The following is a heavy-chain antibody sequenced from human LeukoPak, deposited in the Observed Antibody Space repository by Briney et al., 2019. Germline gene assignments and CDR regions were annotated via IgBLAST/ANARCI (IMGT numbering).Heavy chain of an antibody. V-gene: IGHV1-2*02. CDR3: ARVDIVVVPAAMWGYYFDY. CDR1: GYTFTGYY. Sequence: GASVKVSCKASGYTFTGYYMHWVRQAPGQGLEWMGWINPNSGGTNYAQKFQGRVTMTRDTSISTAYMELSRLRSDDTAVYYCARVDIVVVPAAMWGYYFDYWGQGTLVTVSS. J-gene: IGHJ4*02. D-gene: IGHD2-2*01. CDR2: INPNSGGT.